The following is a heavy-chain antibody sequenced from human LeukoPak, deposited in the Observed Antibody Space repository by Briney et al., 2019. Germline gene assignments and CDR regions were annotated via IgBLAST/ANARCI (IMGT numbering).Heavy chain of an antibody. V-gene: IGHV3-30*19. CDR1: GFTFSAFG. D-gene: IGHD6-13*01. CDR2: IPYDGSDK. Sequence: GGSLRLSCAASGFTFSAFGMHWVRQAPGKGLEWVTFIPYDGSDKYYADSVKGRFTISRDNSKNTLYLQMNNMRTEDTAVYYCARAPAAAGEFDPWGQGTLVTVSS. J-gene: IGHJ5*02. CDR3: ARAPAAAGEFDP.